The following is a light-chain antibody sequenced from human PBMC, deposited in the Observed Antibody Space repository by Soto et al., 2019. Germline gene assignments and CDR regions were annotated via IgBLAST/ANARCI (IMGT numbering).Light chain of an antibody. Sequence: EIVLTQSPATLSLSPGERATLSCTASQSVTSSCLAWYQRKPGQAPRLLIHTTSTRATDIPDRFSGSGSGTDFHFTISRLEPGDFAVYYCQQCGGSPLFSFGPGTRVDI. CDR3: QQCGGSPLFS. J-gene: IGKJ3*01. V-gene: IGKV3-20*01. CDR1: QSVTSSC. CDR2: TTS.